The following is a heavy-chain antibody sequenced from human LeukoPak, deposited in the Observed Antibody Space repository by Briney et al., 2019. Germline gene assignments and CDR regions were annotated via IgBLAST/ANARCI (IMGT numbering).Heavy chain of an antibody. Sequence: GGSLRLSCAASEFTFSNYGMHWVRQAPGKGLEWVAFIRYDGSDKYYADSVKGRFTISRDNSKNTLYLQMNSLRDEDTAVYYRAKDPAEYSSSYFDYWGQGTLVTVSS. J-gene: IGHJ4*02. CDR3: AKDPAEYSSSYFDY. D-gene: IGHD6-6*01. CDR1: EFTFSNYG. CDR2: IRYDGSDK. V-gene: IGHV3-30*02.